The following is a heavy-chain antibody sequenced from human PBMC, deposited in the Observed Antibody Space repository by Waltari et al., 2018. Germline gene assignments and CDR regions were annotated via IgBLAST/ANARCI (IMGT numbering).Heavy chain of an antibody. V-gene: IGHV3-30*18. D-gene: IGHD3-10*01. CDR2: ILNNGRNK. Sequence: QVQLVESGGGVVHPGRSLGLSCAASGFDFRSNGLTWVRQDPGKGLEWVASILNNGRNKYYGDTVKGRFTISRDNSNNTLNLQMNSLRSEDTAVYYCAKDLRSGGLPYYYYYGMDVWGQGTTVIVSS. CDR3: AKDLRSGGLPYYYYYGMDV. CDR1: GFDFRSNG. J-gene: IGHJ6*02.